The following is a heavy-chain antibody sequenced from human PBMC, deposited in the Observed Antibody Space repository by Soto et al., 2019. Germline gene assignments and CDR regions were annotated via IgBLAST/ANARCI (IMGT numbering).Heavy chain of an antibody. CDR3: AKALAAGYWYEHWYFDL. V-gene: IGHV3-23*01. J-gene: IGHJ2*01. CDR2: ISGSGGST. Sequence: GGSLRLSCAASGFTFSSYAMRWVRQAPVKGWEWVSAISGSGGSTYYADSVTGRFTISRDNSKSTLYLQMDTLGAEEAAVYYCAKALAAGYWYEHWYFDLWGRGALVTVSS. CDR1: GFTFSSYA. D-gene: IGHD1-1*01.